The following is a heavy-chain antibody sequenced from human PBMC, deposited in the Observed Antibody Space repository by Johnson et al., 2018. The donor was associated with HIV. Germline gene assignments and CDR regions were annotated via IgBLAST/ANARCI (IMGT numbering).Heavy chain of an antibody. J-gene: IGHJ3*02. CDR3: ARVYYYDNKDGFDI. V-gene: IGHV3-30*02. Sequence: QVQLVESGGGVVQPGGSLRLSCAASGFTFSSYGMHWVRQAPGKGLEWVAFIRYDGSNKYYADSVKGRFTISRDNSKNTLYLQMNSLRAEDTAVYYCARVYYYDNKDGFDIWVQGTTVTVSS. CDR2: IRYDGSNK. CDR1: GFTFSSYG. D-gene: IGHD3-22*01.